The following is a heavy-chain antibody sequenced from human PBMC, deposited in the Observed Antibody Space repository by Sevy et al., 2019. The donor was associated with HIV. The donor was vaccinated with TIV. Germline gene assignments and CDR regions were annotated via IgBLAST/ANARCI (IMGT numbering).Heavy chain of an antibody. CDR3: ATDVTYGGGDCYWVFDY. J-gene: IGHJ4*02. Sequence: ASVKVSCKVSGYTLTELSMHWVRQAPGKGLEWMGGFDPEDGETIYAQKFQGRVTMTEDTSTETAYMELSSLRSEDTAVYYCATDVTYGGGDCYWVFDYWGQGTLVTVSS. V-gene: IGHV1-24*01. D-gene: IGHD2-21*01. CDR1: GYTLTELS. CDR2: FDPEDGET.